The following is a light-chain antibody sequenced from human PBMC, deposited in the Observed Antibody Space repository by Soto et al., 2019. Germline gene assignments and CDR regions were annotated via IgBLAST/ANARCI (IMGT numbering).Light chain of an antibody. CDR2: KAS. CDR1: QSISNW. V-gene: IGKV1-5*03. CDR3: QQYNSYSSYT. J-gene: IGKJ2*01. Sequence: DIQMTQSPSTLSASVGDRVTITCRASQSISNWLAWYQQKPGKAPKLLIYKASSLESGVPSRFSGSGSGTEFTLTISSLQPDDFATYYCQQYNSYSSYTFGQGTKVDIK.